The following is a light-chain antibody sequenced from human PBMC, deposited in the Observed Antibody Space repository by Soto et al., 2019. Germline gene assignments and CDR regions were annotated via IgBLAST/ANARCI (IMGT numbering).Light chain of an antibody. CDR3: AAWNDSLSGPV. CDR1: SCNIGSNY. Sequence: QAVVTQPPSASGTPGQRVTISCSGSSCNIGSNYVYWYQHLPGTAPKLLMYRNDQRPSGVPDRFSGSKSDTSASLAISGLRSEDEADYYCAAWNDSLSGPVFGGGTKVTVL. CDR2: RND. J-gene: IGLJ3*02. V-gene: IGLV1-47*01.